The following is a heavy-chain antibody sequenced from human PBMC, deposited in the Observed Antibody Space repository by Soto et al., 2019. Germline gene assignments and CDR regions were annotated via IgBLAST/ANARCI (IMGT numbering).Heavy chain of an antibody. CDR3: AKDAVTRGGDCPFDH. V-gene: IGHV3-30*18. CDR1: GITFSRYG. CDR2: ISFDGSTK. D-gene: IGHD2-21*02. J-gene: IGHJ4*02. Sequence: QVHLVESGGGVVQPGRSLRLSCEVSGITFSRYGMNWVRQAAGKGLEWVAAISFDGSTKYYADSVKGRFTISRDNSXDTLVLEVNSLRAEDTAVYYCAKDAVTRGGDCPFDHWGQGTLVTVSS.